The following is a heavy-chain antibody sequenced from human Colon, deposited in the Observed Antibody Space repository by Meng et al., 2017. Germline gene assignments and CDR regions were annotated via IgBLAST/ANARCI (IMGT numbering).Heavy chain of an antibody. V-gene: IGHV3-48*03. D-gene: IGHD6-19*01. CDR3: ARQAVAGTVNWFDP. Sequence: GESLNISCAASGFTFSSYEMNWVRQAPGKGLEWVSYISSSGRTIYYADSVKGRCTISIDNAKNSPYLQMNSLRADDTAVYYCARQAVAGTVNWFDPWGQGTLVTVSS. J-gene: IGHJ5*02. CDR1: GFTFSSYE. CDR2: ISSSGRTI.